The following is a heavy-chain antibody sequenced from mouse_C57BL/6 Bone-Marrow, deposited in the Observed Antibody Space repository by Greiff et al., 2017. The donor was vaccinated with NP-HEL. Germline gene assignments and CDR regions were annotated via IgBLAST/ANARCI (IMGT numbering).Heavy chain of an antibody. V-gene: IGHV1-82*01. D-gene: IGHD1-1*01. CDR1: GYAFSSSW. CDR3: ARYPFITTVVAPFDY. Sequence: VQLQQSGPELVKPGASVKISCKASGYAFSSSWMNWVKQRPGKGLEWIGRIYPGDGDTNYNGKFKGKATLTADKSSSTAYMQLSSLTSEDSAVYFCARYPFITTVVAPFDYWGQGTTLTVSS. J-gene: IGHJ2*01. CDR2: IYPGDGDT.